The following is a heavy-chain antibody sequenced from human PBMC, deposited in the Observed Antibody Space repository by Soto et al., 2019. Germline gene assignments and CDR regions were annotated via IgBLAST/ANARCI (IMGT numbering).Heavy chain of an antibody. V-gene: IGHV3-11*01. CDR1: GFMFSDYY. J-gene: IGHJ4*02. CDR3: ARSPRILDY. CDR2: ISPSGAIT. Sequence: QVQLVESGGGLVKPGGSLRLSCAASGFMFSDYYMIWIRQAPGKGLECVSYISPSGAITYADSVKGRFTMSRDNAQNSLFLQMNSRRADDTAMYYCARSPRILDYWGQGTLVTVSS.